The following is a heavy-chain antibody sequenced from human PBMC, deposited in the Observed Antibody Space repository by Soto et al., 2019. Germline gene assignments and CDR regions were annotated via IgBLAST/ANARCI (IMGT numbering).Heavy chain of an antibody. D-gene: IGHD6-6*01. J-gene: IGHJ6*02. V-gene: IGHV4-59*01. CDR1: GGSISRYS. Sequence: KTSETLSLTCTGSGGSISRYSWSWIRQPPGKGLEWIGYIYYSGSTNYNPSLKSRVTISVDTSKNQFSLRLSSVTAADTAVYYCARVRLVRDYYYGMDVWGQGTTVTVSS. CDR3: ARVRLVRDYYYGMDV. CDR2: IYYSGST.